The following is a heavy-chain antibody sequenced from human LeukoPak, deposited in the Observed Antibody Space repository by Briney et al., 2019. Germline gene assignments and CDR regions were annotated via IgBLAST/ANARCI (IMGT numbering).Heavy chain of an antibody. D-gene: IGHD5-24*01. CDR3: ASHSHNNYFDY. CDR2: INQDASEK. CDR1: GFTFSTYW. Sequence: PGGSLRLSCAASGFTFSTYWMSWVRQAPGKGLEWVANINQDASEKYYVDSVKGRFTISRDNAKKSLCLQMNSLRAEDTAVYYCASHSHNNYFDYWGQGTLVTVSS. V-gene: IGHV3-7*01. J-gene: IGHJ4*02.